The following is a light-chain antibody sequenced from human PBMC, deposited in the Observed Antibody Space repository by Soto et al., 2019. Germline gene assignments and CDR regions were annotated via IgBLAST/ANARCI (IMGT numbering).Light chain of an antibody. Sequence: DIQMTQSTSTLSASVGDRVTITCRASQTISFSLAWYQQKPGKAPKLLIYDAATLQSGVPSRVSGSESGTEVILTISGLQPDDFATYYCQQYHGYALTFGQGTKVEI. J-gene: IGKJ1*01. V-gene: IGKV1-5*01. CDR1: QTISFS. CDR2: DAA. CDR3: QQYHGYALT.